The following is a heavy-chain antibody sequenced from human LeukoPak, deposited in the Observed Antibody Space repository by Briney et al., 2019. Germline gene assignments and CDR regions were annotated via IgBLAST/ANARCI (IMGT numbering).Heavy chain of an antibody. Sequence: LRLSCAASGFTFSSYAMSWIRQHPGKGLEWIGYIYYSGSTYYNPSLKSRVTISVDTSKNQFSLKLSSVTAADTAVYYCATALRAGYSYGYLDYWGQGTLVTVS. CDR1: GFTFSSYA. CDR2: IYYSGST. J-gene: IGHJ4*02. D-gene: IGHD5-18*01. V-gene: IGHV4-31*02. CDR3: ATALRAGYSYGYLDY.